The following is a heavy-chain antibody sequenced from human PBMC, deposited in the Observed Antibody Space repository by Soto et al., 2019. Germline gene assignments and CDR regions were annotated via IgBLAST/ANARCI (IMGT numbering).Heavy chain of an antibody. CDR1: GGSISSGDYY. V-gene: IGHV4-30-4*01. CDR3: ASGGLEWFDY. Sequence: SETLSLTCTVSGGSISSGDYYWSWIRQPPGKGLEWIGYIYYSGSTYYNPSLKSRVTISVDTSKNHFSLKLSSVTAADTAVYYCASGGLEWFDYWGQGTLVTVSS. CDR2: IYYSGST. D-gene: IGHD3-3*01. J-gene: IGHJ4*02.